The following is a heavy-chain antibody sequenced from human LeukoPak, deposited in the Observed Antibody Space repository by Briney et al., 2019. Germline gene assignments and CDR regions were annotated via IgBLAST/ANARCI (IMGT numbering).Heavy chain of an antibody. CDR2: ISGGGGST. CDR3: ARKPTVTTRVGYYFDY. Sequence: GGSLRLSCEASGFTFSDCAMNWVRQAPGKGLEWVATISGGGGSTYYADSVRGRFTISRDNSKNLLFLQMNSLRAEDTAIYFCARKPTVTTRVGYYFDYWGQGNLVTVSS. V-gene: IGHV3-23*01. D-gene: IGHD4-17*01. CDR1: GFTFSDCA. J-gene: IGHJ4*02.